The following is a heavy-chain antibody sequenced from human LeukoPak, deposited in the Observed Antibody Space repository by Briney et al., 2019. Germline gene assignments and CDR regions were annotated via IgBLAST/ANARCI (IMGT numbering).Heavy chain of an antibody. Sequence: SETLSLTCTVSGGSISSSSYYWGWIRQPPGKGLEWIGSIYYSGSTYYNPSLKSRVTISVDTSKNQFSLKLSSVTAADTAVYYCARHEKFGVLPVGMTHAYWGQGTLVTVSS. D-gene: IGHD2-2*01. CDR2: IYYSGST. V-gene: IGHV4-39*01. CDR1: GGSISSSSYY. CDR3: ARHEKFGVLPVGMTHAY. J-gene: IGHJ4*02.